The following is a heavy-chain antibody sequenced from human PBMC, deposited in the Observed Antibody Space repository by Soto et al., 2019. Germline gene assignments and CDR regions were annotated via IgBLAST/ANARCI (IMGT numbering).Heavy chain of an antibody. CDR2: INHSGST. D-gene: IGHD6-13*01. V-gene: IGHV4-34*01. CDR1: GGSFSGYY. Sequence: SETLSLTCAVYGGSFSGYYWSWIRQPPGKGLEWIGEINHSGSTNYNPSLKSRVTISVDTSKNQFSLKLSSVTAADTAVYYCARGRIAADGTKWGYWGQGTLVTVSS. J-gene: IGHJ4*02. CDR3: ARGRIAADGTKWGY.